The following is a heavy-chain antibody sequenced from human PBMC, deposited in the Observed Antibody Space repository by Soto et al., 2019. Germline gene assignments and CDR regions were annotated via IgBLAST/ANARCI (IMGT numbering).Heavy chain of an antibody. Sequence: SETLSLTCAVYGGSFSGYYWSWIRQPPGKGLEWIGEINHSGSTNYNPSLKSRVTISVDTSKNQFSLKLSSVTAADTAVYYCARGPHGAYYYYYYYYMDVWGKGTTVTVSS. D-gene: IGHD4-17*01. V-gene: IGHV4-34*01. J-gene: IGHJ6*03. CDR2: INHSGST. CDR3: ARGPHGAYYYYYYYYMDV. CDR1: GGSFSGYY.